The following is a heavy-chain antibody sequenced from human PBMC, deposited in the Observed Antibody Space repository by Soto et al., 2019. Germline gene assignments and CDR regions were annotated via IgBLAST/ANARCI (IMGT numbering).Heavy chain of an antibody. Sequence: GASVKISCKASGGTFSSYAISWVRQAPGQGLEWMGGIIPIFGTANYAQKFQGRVTITADKSTSTAYMELSSLRSEDTAVYYCAGANADYVCYFDYWGQGTLVTVSS. D-gene: IGHD4-17*01. CDR3: AGANADYVCYFDY. CDR2: IIPIFGTA. J-gene: IGHJ4*02. V-gene: IGHV1-69*06. CDR1: GGTFSSYA.